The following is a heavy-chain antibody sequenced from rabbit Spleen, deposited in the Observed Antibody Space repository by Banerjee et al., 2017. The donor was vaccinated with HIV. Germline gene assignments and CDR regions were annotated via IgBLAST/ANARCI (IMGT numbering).Heavy chain of an antibody. CDR2: IDGGSSGFT. CDR3: ARDTSSSFSSYGMDL. V-gene: IGHV1S45*01. D-gene: IGHD1-1*01. CDR1: GFSLSSSNW. J-gene: IGHJ6*01. Sequence: QQQLVESGGGLVQPEGSLTLTCTASGFSLSSSNWISWVSQAPGKGLDWIACIDGGSSGFTYFASWAKGRFTISKTSSTTVTLQMTSLTAADTATYFCARDTSSSFSSYGMDLWGQGPLVTVS.